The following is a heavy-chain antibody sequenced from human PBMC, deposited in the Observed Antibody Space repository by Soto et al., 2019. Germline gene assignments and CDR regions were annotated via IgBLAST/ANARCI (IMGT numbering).Heavy chain of an antibody. CDR1: GGTFSSYA. CDR3: ARDDTLVTRYYCYDGMDV. D-gene: IGHD6-6*01. V-gene: IGHV1-69*01. Sequence: QVQLVQSGAEVKKPGSSVKVSCTASGGTFSSYAISWVRQAPGQGLEWMGGIIPIFGTANYAQKFQGRVTITADESTSTAYMELSSLRSEDTAVYYCARDDTLVTRYYCYDGMDVWGQGTTVTVSS. J-gene: IGHJ6*02. CDR2: IIPIFGTA.